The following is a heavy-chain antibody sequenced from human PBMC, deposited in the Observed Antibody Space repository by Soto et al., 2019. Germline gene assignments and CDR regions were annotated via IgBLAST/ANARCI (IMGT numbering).Heavy chain of an antibody. CDR2: ISTYNGNT. Sequence: ALVKVSCKASGYAFTNYDLIWVRQAPGQGLEWMGWISTYNGNTNYAQKLQGRVTLTTDTATSTAYMELRSLRSDDTAVYYCARKGALPGPDFWGQGTLVTVSS. J-gene: IGHJ4*02. CDR3: ARKGALPGPDF. D-gene: IGHD6-19*01. V-gene: IGHV1-18*01. CDR1: GYAFTNYD.